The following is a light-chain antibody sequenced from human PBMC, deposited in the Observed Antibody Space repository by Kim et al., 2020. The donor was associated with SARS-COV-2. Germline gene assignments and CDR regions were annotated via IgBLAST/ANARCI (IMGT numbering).Light chain of an antibody. CDR2: SAS. V-gene: IGKV1-27*01. J-gene: IGKJ1*01. CDR3: QQYNSAPWT. Sequence: DIQMTQSPSSLSASVGDRVTITCRASQGISNYLDWYQQKPGKLPNLLIYSASTLQSGVPSRFSGSGSGTDFSLTISSLQPEDVATYYCQQYNSAPWTFGQGTKVDIK. CDR1: QGISNY.